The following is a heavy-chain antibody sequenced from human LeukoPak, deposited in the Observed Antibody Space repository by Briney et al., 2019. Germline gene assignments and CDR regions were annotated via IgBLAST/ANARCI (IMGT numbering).Heavy chain of an antibody. CDR1: GFTFDDYA. CDR3: TKDTNYDSSEYFDY. D-gene: IGHD3-22*01. J-gene: IGHJ4*02. CDR2: ISGDGGST. V-gene: IGHV3-43*02. Sequence: GGSLRLSCAASGFTFDDYAMHWVRQAPGKGLEWVSLISGDGGSTYYADSVKGRFTISRDNSKNSLYLQMNSLRTEDTALYYCTKDTNYDSSEYFDYWGQGTLVTVSS.